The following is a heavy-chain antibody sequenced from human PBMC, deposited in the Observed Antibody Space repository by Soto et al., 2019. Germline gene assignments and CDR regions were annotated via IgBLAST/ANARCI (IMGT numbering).Heavy chain of an antibody. V-gene: IGHV4-39*01. Sequence: QLQLQESGPGLVKPSDTLSLTCTVSGDSISSSIHYWSWIRQPPGKGLEWIGTIYFSGTTYDNPSLNSRITISVDTPSTQSSQPLSSVPAADPAVYYCARKGGDTMVRVVIKAWFENWGQGALVTVSS. J-gene: IGHJ5*02. CDR3: ARKGGDTMVRVVIKAWFEN. CDR1: GDSISSSIHY. D-gene: IGHD3-10*01. CDR2: IYFSGTT.